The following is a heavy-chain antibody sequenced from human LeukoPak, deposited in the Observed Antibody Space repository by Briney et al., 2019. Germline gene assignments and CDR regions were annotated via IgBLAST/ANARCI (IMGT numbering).Heavy chain of an antibody. CDR3: ARADYGDLNWFDR. CDR2: INPNSGGT. CDR1: GYTFTGYY. J-gene: IGHJ5*02. D-gene: IGHD4-17*01. Sequence: EASVKVSCKASGYTFTGYYMHWVRQAPGQGLEWMGWINPNSGGTNYAQKFQGRVTMTRDTSISTAYMELSRLRSDDTAVYYCARADYGDLNWFDRWGQGTLVTVSS. V-gene: IGHV1-2*02.